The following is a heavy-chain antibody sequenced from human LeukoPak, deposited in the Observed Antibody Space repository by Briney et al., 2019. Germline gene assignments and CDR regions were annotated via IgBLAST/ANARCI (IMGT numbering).Heavy chain of an antibody. CDR1: GGSISSNSYY. D-gene: IGHD3-16*02. CDR3: ARVRGTRTMITFGGVIVIVGAFDI. J-gene: IGHJ3*02. V-gene: IGHV4-39*07. Sequence: SETLSLTCAVSGGSISSNSYYWGWIRQPPGKGLEWIGSIYYSGSTYYNPSLKSRVTMSVDRSKNQFSLWLSSVTAADTAVYYCARVRGTRTMITFGGVIVIVGAFDILGQGTMVTVSS. CDR2: IYYSGST.